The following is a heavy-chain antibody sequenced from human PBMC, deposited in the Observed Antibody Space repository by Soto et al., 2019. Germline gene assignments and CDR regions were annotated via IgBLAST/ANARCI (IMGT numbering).Heavy chain of an antibody. CDR2: IYHSGTT. CDR1: GGAFSGYY. V-gene: IGHV4-34*01. Sequence: TLSLTCAVYGGAFSGYYWTWIRQPPGKGLEWIGSIYHSGTTYYNPSLNSRVTVSVDTSKNQFSLKVTSVTAADTAVYCCARLHGYCISSSCHGHYAMDVWGQGTTVTVSS. J-gene: IGHJ6*02. CDR3: ARLHGYCISSSCHGHYAMDV. D-gene: IGHD2-2*01.